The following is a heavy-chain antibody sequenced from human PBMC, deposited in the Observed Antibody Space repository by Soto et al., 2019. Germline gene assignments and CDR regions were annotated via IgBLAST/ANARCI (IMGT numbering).Heavy chain of an antibody. V-gene: IGHV1-69*12. Sequence: QVQLVQSGAEVKKPGSSVKVSCKASGGTFSSYAISWVRQAPGQGLEWMGGIIPICGTANYAQKFQGRVKSTADESTSTAYMELSSLRSEDTAVYYCAREVFVYYYYGGMDVWGQGSTVTVSS. CDR2: IIPICGTA. J-gene: IGHJ6*02. CDR1: GGTFSSYA. CDR3: AREVFVYYYYGGMDV.